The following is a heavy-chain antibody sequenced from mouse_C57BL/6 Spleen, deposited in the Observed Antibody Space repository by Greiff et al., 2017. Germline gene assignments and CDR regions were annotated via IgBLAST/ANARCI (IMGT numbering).Heavy chain of an antibody. V-gene: IGHV5-4*01. J-gene: IGHJ2*01. Sequence: EVKLVESGGGLVKPGGSLKLSCAASGFTFSSYAMSWVRQTPEKRLEWVATISDGGSYTYYPDNVKGRFTISRDNAKNNLYLQMSHLKSEDTAMYYCARELDDWGQGTTLTVSS. CDR1: GFTFSSYA. CDR2: ISDGGSYT. CDR3: ARELDD.